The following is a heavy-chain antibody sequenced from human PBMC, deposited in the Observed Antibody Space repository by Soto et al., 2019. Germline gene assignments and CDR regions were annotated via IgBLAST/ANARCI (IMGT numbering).Heavy chain of an antibody. V-gene: IGHV1-69*13. CDR3: ARGPLSGSYSNY. CDR2: IIPIFGTA. Sequence: SVKVSCKASGGTFSSYAISWVRRAPGQGLEWMGGIIPIFGTANYAQKFQGRVTITADESTSTAYMELSSLRSEDTAVYYCARGPLSGSYSNYWGQGTLVTVSS. D-gene: IGHD1-26*01. CDR1: GGTFSSYA. J-gene: IGHJ4*02.